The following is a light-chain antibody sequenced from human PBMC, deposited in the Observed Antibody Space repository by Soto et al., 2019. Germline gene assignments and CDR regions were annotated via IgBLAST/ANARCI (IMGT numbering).Light chain of an antibody. J-gene: IGLJ2*01. CDR1: SSDVGGYNY. V-gene: IGLV2-8*01. CDR3: SSFAGRNDVI. Sequence: QSALTQPPSASGSPGQSVTISCTGTSSDVGGYNYVSWYQHHPGKAPKLMIYEVTKRPSGVPDRFSGPKSGNTASLTVSGLQAEDEADYYCSSFAGRNDVIFGGGTKLTDL. CDR2: EVT.